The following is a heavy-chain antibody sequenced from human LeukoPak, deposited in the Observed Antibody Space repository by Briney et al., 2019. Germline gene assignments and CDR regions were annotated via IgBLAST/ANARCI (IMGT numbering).Heavy chain of an antibody. Sequence: SETLSLTCAVYGGSFSGYYWTWIRQPPGKGLEWVGEINHRGSTDYNPSLKSRLTISVDTSQNQISLKLSSVTAADTAVYYCARHRSGWLQSSFDYWGQGTLVTVSS. CDR2: INHRGST. CDR1: GGSFSGYY. CDR3: ARHRSGWLQSSFDY. D-gene: IGHD5-24*01. J-gene: IGHJ4*02. V-gene: IGHV4-34*01.